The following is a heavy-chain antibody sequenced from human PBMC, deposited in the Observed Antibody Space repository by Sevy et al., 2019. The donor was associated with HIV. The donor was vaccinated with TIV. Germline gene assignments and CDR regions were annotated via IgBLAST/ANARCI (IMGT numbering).Heavy chain of an antibody. CDR1: GYTLTELS. CDR3: ASTRDYYDSSGYYFDY. D-gene: IGHD3-22*01. J-gene: IGHJ4*02. Sequence: ASVEVSCKVSGYTLTELSIHWVRQAPGKGLEWLVTFDPEDGKTIYAQNFQGRVTMTEDTSTDTTYMELSSLRSEDTAVYYCASTRDYYDSSGYYFDYWGQGTLVTVSS. V-gene: IGHV1-24*01. CDR2: FDPEDGKT.